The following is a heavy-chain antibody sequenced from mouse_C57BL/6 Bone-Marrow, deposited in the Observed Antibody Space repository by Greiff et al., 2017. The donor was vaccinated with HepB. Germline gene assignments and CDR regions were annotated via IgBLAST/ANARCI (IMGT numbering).Heavy chain of an antibody. CDR1: GYTFTSYG. V-gene: IGHV1-81*01. CDR3: ARKNWDGVAY. D-gene: IGHD4-1*01. J-gene: IGHJ3*01. Sequence: VQLQESGAELARPGASVKLSCKASGYTFTSYGISWVKQRTGQGLEWIGEIYPRSGNTYYNEKFKGKATLTADKSSSTAYMELRSLTSEDSAVYFCARKNWDGVAYWGQGTLVTVSA. CDR2: IYPRSGNT.